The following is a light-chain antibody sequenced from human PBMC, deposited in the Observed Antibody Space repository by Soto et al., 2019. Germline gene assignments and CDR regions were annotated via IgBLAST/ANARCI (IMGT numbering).Light chain of an antibody. CDR3: GTWDSSLSASYV. J-gene: IGLJ1*01. CDR1: SSNIGNNY. Sequence: QSVLTQPPSVSAAPGQKVTIPCSGSSSNIGNNYVSWYQQLPGTAPKLLIYENNKRPSGIPDRFSGSKSGTSATLGITGLQTGDEADYYCGTWDSSLSASYVFGTGTKLTVL. V-gene: IGLV1-51*02. CDR2: ENN.